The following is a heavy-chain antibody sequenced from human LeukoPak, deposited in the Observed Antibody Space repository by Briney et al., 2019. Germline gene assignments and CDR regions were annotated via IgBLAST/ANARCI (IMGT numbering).Heavy chain of an antibody. V-gene: IGHV1-3*01. CDR1: GYTFTSYA. CDR2: INAGNGNT. J-gene: IGHJ4*02. CDR3: ARDGAYYGSGSYYAWGDY. Sequence: ASVKVSCKASGYTFTSYAIHWVRQAPGQRLEWMGWINAGNGNTKYSQKLQGRVTITRDTSARTAYMELSSLRSEDTAVYYCARDGAYYGSGSYYAWGDYWGQGTLVTVSS. D-gene: IGHD3-10*01.